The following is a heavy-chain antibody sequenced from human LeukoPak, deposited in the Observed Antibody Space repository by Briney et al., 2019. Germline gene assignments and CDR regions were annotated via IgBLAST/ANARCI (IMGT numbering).Heavy chain of an antibody. Sequence: PSETLSLTCTVSGGSISSYYWSWIRQPPGKGLEWIGYIYYSGSTNYNPSLKSRVTISVDRSKNQFSLKLSSVTAADTAVYYCARVVKTPYYYYGMDVWGQGTTVTVSS. CDR2: IYYSGST. CDR3: ARVVKTPYYYYGMDV. V-gene: IGHV4-59*08. CDR1: GGSISSYY. J-gene: IGHJ6*02. D-gene: IGHD6-6*01.